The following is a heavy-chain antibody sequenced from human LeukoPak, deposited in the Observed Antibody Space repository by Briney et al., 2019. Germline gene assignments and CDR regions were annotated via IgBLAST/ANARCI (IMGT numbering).Heavy chain of an antibody. CDR3: ARGKRARWLQAYYFDY. V-gene: IGHV1-2*02. CDR2: INPNSGGT. Sequence: ASVKVSCKTSGYTFTSYGVSWVRQAPGQGLEWMGWINPNSGGTNYAQKFQGRVTMTRDTSISTAYMELSRLRSDDTAVYYCARGKRARWLQAYYFDYWGQGTLVTVSS. CDR1: GYTFTSYG. J-gene: IGHJ4*02. D-gene: IGHD5-24*01.